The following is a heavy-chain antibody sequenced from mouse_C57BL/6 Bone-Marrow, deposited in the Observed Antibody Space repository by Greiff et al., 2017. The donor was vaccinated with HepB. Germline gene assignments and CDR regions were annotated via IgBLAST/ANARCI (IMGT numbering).Heavy chain of an antibody. V-gene: IGHV1-26*01. CDR2: INPNNGGT. Sequence: EVQLQQSGPELVKPGASVKISCKASGYTFTDYYMNWVKQSHGKSLEWIGDINPNNGGTSYNQKFKGKATLTVDKSSSTAYMELRSLTSEDSAVYYCARPSYDGYYVRFAYWGQGTLVTVSA. J-gene: IGHJ3*01. D-gene: IGHD2-3*01. CDR3: ARPSYDGYYVRFAY. CDR1: GYTFTDYY.